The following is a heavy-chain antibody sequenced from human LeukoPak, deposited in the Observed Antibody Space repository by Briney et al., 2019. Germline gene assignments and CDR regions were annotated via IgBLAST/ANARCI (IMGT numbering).Heavy chain of an antibody. CDR3: ATTDFMNWNDAAFDI. CDR2: INPSGGST. V-gene: IGHV1-46*01. Sequence: ASVKVSCKASGYTFTSYYMHWVRQAPGQGLEWMGIINPSGGSTSYAQKFQGRVTMTRDTSTSTVYMELSSLRSEDTAVYYCATTDFMNWNDAAFDIWGQGTMVTVSS. CDR1: GYTFTSYY. J-gene: IGHJ3*02. D-gene: IGHD1-1*01.